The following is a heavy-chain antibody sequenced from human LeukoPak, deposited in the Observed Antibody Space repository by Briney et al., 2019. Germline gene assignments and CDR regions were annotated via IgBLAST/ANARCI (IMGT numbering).Heavy chain of an antibody. D-gene: IGHD2-15*01. CDR3: ARVGCSGGSCYSSLPGWFDP. CDR2: ISSSSSTI. J-gene: IGHJ5*02. V-gene: IGHV3-48*02. Sequence: GGSLRLSCAASGFTFSSYSMNWVRQAPGKGLEWVSYISSSSSTIYYADSVKGRFTISRDNAKNSLYLQMNSLRDEDTAVYYCARVGCSGGSCYSSLPGWFDPWGQGTLVTVSS. CDR1: GFTFSSYS.